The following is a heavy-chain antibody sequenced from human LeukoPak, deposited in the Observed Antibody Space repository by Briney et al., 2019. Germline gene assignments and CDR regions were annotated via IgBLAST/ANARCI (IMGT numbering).Heavy chain of an antibody. CDR1: GFTFSSYA. V-gene: IGHV3-23*01. CDR2: TSGSGGST. D-gene: IGHD2-2*02. CDR3: AKDQRRGYCNSASCYIDF. Sequence: PGGSLRLSCAASGFTFSSYAMTWVRQAPGMGLERVSVTSGSGGSTYYADSVKGRFTISRDNSKNTLYLQMNSLRAEDTAVYCCAKDQRRGYCNSASCYIDFWGQGTLVTVSS. J-gene: IGHJ4*02.